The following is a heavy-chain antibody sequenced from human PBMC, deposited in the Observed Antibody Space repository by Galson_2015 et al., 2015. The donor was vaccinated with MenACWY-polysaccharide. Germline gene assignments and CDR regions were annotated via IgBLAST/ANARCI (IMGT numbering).Heavy chain of an antibody. V-gene: IGHV3-15*01. CDR2: INRKTDGGTT. D-gene: IGHD6-6*01. CDR3: TTVQPLSSYYGMAL. J-gene: IGHJ6*02. Sequence: SLRLSCAASGFTFSNAWMSWVRQAPGKGLEWVGRINRKTDGGTTDYAATVKGRFTISRDDSKNTLYLQMSSLKTEDTAVYYCTTVQPLSSYYGMALCGHGTPVTVPS. CDR1: GFTFSNAW.